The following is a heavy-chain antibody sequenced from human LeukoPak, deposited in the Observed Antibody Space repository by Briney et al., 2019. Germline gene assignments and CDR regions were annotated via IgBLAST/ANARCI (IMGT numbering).Heavy chain of an antibody. V-gene: IGHV4-4*09. Sequence: PSETLSLTCTVSGGSISPYYWGWMRQPPGKALQWVAYIYTGGSTYYNPSLYRRLAVSVDTSKNQFSLRLTSVTATDTAMYYCARLQPRTQYNFRSASYAFDLWGQGSLVTVSS. J-gene: IGHJ4*02. CDR1: GGSISPYY. CDR2: IYTGGST. CDR3: ARLQPRTQYNFRSASYAFDL. D-gene: IGHD3-3*01.